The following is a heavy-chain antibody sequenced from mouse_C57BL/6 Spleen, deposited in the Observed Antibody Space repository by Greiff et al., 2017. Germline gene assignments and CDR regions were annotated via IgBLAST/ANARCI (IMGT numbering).Heavy chain of an antibody. V-gene: IGHV1-59*01. Sequence: QVQLQQPGAELVRPGTSVKLSCKASGYTFTSYWMHWVKQRPGQGLEWIGVIDPSDSYTNYNQKFKGKATLTVDTSSSTAYMQLSSLTSEDSAVYYCARGRGYGSSPHAMDYWGQGTSVTVSS. CDR2: IDPSDSYT. CDR1: GYTFTSYW. CDR3: ARGRGYGSSPHAMDY. D-gene: IGHD1-1*01. J-gene: IGHJ4*01.